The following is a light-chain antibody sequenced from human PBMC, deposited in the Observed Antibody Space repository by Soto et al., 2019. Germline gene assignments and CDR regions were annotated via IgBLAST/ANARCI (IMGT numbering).Light chain of an antibody. CDR1: QSVSTN. Sequence: EIVMTQSPATLSVSPGESGTLSCRASQSVSTNLAWYQQTPGQAPRLLIFDASARATGIPARFSGSGSGTSFTLPISSLQCEDFAVDYCHQYDNRLGTFGQVTKVDVK. CDR2: DAS. V-gene: IGKV3D-15*01. J-gene: IGKJ1*01. CDR3: HQYDNRLGT.